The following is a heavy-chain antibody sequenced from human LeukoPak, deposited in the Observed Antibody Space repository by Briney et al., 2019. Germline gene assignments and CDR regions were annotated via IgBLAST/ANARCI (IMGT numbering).Heavy chain of an antibody. Sequence: PGGSLRLSCAASGFTFSSYSMNWVRQAPGKGLEWVSSISSSSSSYIYYADSVKGRFTISRDNAKNSLYLQMNSLRAEDTAVYYCARDHPGIPPRFDYWGQGTLVTVSS. D-gene: IGHD6-13*01. J-gene: IGHJ4*02. CDR3: ARDHPGIPPRFDY. V-gene: IGHV3-21*01. CDR2: ISSSSSSYI. CDR1: GFTFSSYS.